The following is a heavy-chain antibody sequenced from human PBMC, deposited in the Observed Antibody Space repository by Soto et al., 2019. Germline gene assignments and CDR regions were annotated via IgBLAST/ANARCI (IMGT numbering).Heavy chain of an antibody. CDR3: AKGYFGTRTGRVFDY. CDR2: ISGSGGST. Sequence: GGSLRLSCAASGFTFSSYAMSWVRQAPGKGLEWVSAISGSGGSTYYADSVRGRFTISRDNSKNTLYLQMDSLRVEDTALYYCAKGYFGTRTGRVFDYWGQGTPVTVSS. D-gene: IGHD1-26*01. J-gene: IGHJ4*02. CDR1: GFTFSSYA. V-gene: IGHV3-23*01.